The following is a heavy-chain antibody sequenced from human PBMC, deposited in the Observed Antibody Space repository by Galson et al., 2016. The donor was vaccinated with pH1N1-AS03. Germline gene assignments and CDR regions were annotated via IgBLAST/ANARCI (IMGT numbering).Heavy chain of an antibody. J-gene: IGHJ4*02. D-gene: IGHD2-8*01. CDR2: MYPEDSDI. CDR3: ARPSPLGIPGRKGLYAFDF. V-gene: IGHV5-51*03. CDR1: GYNFMSYW. Sequence: QSGAEVKKPGESLRISCKVYGYNFMSYWIGWVRQMPGKGLEWLGIMYPEDSDIRYSPSLRGQVTISADKSISTAYLQWTSLEASDSAIYFCARPSPLGIPGRKGLYAFDFWGQGTLVPVSS.